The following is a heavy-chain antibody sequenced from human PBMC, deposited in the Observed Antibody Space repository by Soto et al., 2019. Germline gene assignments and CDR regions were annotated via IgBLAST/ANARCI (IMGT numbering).Heavy chain of an antibody. CDR3: ARDEGIAAAGTFYYYGMDV. V-gene: IGHV1-69*06. CDR1: GGTFSSYA. D-gene: IGHD6-13*01. CDR2: IIPIFGTA. Sequence: GASVKVSCKASGGTFSSYAISWVRQAPGQGLEWMGGIIPIFGTANYAQKFQGRVTITADKSTSTAYMELSSLRSEDTAVYYCARDEGIAAAGTFYYYGMDVWDQGTTVTVSS. J-gene: IGHJ6*02.